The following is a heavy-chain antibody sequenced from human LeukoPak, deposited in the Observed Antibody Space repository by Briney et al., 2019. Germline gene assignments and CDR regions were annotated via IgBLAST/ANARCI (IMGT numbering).Heavy chain of an antibody. J-gene: IGHJ6*03. V-gene: IGHV3-23*01. CDR2: ISGSGGST. D-gene: IGHD3-22*01. CDR3: AAWKTYDSSGYYSGDYYMDV. Sequence: GGSLRLSCAASGFTFSSYGMSWVRQAPGKGLEWVSAISGSGGSTYYADSVKGRFTISRDNSKNTLCLQMNSLRAEDTAVYYCAAWKTYDSSGYYSGDYYMDVWGKGTTVTISS. CDR1: GFTFSSYG.